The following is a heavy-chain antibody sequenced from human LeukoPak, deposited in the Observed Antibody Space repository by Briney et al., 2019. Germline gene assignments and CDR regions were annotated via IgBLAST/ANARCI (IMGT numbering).Heavy chain of an antibody. D-gene: IGHD3-16*01. V-gene: IGHV3-74*01. CDR3: AGDYIWGRLF. Sequence: GGSLRLSCVGSGFSLSDYWMHWGRQTPGKGLMWVSRITSDGSTTWYADSVKGRFTVSRDNAKNTLFLEMNSLRDEDTAVYYCAGDYIWGRLFWGQGTLVTASS. CDR1: GFSLSDYW. CDR2: ITSDGSTT. J-gene: IGHJ4*01.